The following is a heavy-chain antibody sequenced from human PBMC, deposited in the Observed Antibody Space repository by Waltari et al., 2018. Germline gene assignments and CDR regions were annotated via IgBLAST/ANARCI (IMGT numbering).Heavy chain of an antibody. CDR2: INSGGNT. Sequence: EVQLVESGGGLLQRGGSLRLSCAGSGFDVSSSYMNWVRQAPGKGLEWVAGINSGGNTYYADSVKGRFTISRDNSKNTLYLQMNSLRAEDTAVYYCAKDRSYGHSLANWGQGTLVTVSS. V-gene: IGHV3-53*01. J-gene: IGHJ4*02. CDR3: AKDRSYGHSLAN. D-gene: IGHD4-17*01. CDR1: GFDVSSSY.